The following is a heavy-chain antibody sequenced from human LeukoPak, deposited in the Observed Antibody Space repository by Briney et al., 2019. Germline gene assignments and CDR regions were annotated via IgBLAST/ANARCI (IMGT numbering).Heavy chain of an antibody. D-gene: IGHD3-22*01. Sequence: GGSLRLSCAASGFTFSAYSMEWVRQAPGKGLEWISYISSTSTTIYYAGSMNGRFTTSTDNAKNSLYLQMNSLRAEDTAVYYCARGCGLHLSPASSYYDSRCRYFDDWGQGTLVTVSS. CDR1: GFTFSAYS. V-gene: IGHV3-48*04. J-gene: IGHJ4*02. CDR2: ISSTSTTI. CDR3: ARGCGLHLSPASSYYDSRCRYFDD.